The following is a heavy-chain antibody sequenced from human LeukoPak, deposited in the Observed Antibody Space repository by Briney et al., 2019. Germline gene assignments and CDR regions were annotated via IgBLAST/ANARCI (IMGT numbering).Heavy chain of an antibody. CDR3: TGNYYGSGSYADFDY. Sequence: GGSLRLSCEVSGFTVSDAWMSWVRQAPGKGLEWVGRGKNKREEGARDYAPPMKDRFTISRDNSKNTLYLQMNSLKTEDTAVYYCTGNYYGSGSYADFDYWGQGTLVTVSS. D-gene: IGHD3-10*01. CDR2: GKNKREEGAR. CDR1: GFTVSDAW. V-gene: IGHV3-15*01. J-gene: IGHJ4*02.